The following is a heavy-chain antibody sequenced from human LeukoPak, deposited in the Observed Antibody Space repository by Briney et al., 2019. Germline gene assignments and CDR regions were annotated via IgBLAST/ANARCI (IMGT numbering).Heavy chain of an antibody. V-gene: IGHV4-30-4*01. CDR1: GGSISSGDYY. CDR2: IYYSGST. Sequence: SQTLSLTCTVSGGSISSGDYYWSWIRQPPGKGLEWIGYIYYSGSTYYNPSLKSRVTISVDTSKNQFSLKLSSVTAADTAVYYCARNIRSGSYKWFDPWGQGTLVTVSS. CDR3: ARNIRSGSYKWFDP. D-gene: IGHD3-10*01. J-gene: IGHJ5*02.